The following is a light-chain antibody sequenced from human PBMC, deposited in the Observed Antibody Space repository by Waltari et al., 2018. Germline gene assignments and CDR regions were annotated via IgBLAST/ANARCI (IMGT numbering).Light chain of an antibody. CDR1: RTIDTY. CDR3: QQSSTTPPT. J-gene: IGKJ1*01. CDR2: TAS. Sequence: DVQMTQSPSSLSASVGDRVPIPCRASRTIDTYLNLYHKKPGKAPTLLIHTASTLQTGVPSRFTGSGSGTGFTLTISGLQVEDIATYYCQQSSTTPPTFGQGTKIELK. V-gene: IGKV1-39*01.